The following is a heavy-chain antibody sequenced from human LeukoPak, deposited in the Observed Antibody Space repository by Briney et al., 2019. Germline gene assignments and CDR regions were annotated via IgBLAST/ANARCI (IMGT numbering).Heavy chain of an antibody. CDR1: GGSTSSGSYY. CDR3: ARDRGSKYGSGTFDY. Sequence: SETLSLTCTVSGGSTSSGSYYWSWIRQPAGKGLEWIGRIYTSGSTNYNPSLKSRVTISVDTSKNQFSLKLSSVTAADTAVYYCARDRGSKYGSGTFDYWGQGTLVTVSS. V-gene: IGHV4-61*02. J-gene: IGHJ4*02. D-gene: IGHD3-10*01. CDR2: IYTSGST.